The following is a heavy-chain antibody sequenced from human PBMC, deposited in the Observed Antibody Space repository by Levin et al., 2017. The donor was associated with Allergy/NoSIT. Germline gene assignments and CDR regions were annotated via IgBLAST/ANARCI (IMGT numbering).Heavy chain of an antibody. CDR3: AKDPVARSSWYLVEYYFDY. D-gene: IGHD6-13*01. J-gene: IGHJ4*02. V-gene: IGHV3-30*18. CDR1: GFTFSSYG. CDR2: ISYDGSNK. Sequence: SCAASGFTFSSYGMHWVRQAPGKGLEWVAVISYDGSNKYYADSVKGRFTISRDNSKNTLYLQMNSLRAEDTAVYYCAKDPVARSSWYLVEYYFDYWGQGTLVTVSS.